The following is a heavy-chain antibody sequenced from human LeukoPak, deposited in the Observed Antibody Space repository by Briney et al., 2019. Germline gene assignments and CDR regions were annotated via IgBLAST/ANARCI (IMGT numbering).Heavy chain of an antibody. CDR3: ARESIAAAANAFDI. D-gene: IGHD6-13*01. V-gene: IGHV3-30*01. Sequence: QAGGSLRLSCAASGFTFSSYAMHWVRQAPGKGLEWVAVISYDGSNKYYADSVKGRFTISRVNSKNTLYLQMNSLRAEDTAVYYCARESIAAAANAFDIWGQGTMVTVSS. CDR2: ISYDGSNK. J-gene: IGHJ3*02. CDR1: GFTFSSYA.